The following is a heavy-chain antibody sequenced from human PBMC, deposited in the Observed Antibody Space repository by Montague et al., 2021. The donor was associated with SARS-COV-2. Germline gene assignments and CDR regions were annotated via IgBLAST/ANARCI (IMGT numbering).Heavy chain of an antibody. CDR2: INESVRA. Sequence: SETLSLTCAVYGGSFSDHYWTWIRQPPGKGLEWIGEINESVRANYSPSPNSRVTISIDADKSQFSLNLYSVTAADAALYYCARGVHRGVRGLDSWGQGTLVTVSS. V-gene: IGHV4-34*01. CDR1: GGSFSDHY. J-gene: IGHJ3*01. D-gene: IGHD3-10*01. CDR3: ARGVHRGVRGLDS.